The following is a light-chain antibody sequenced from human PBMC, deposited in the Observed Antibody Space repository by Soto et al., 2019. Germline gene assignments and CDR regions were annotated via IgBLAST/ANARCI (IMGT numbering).Light chain of an antibody. CDR3: QQRSNWPLFT. CDR2: VAS. CDR1: QSVSSF. J-gene: IGKJ3*01. Sequence: EIVLTQSPATLSLSPGERATLSCRASQSVSSFLAWYQQKPGQAPRLLIYVASNRAPGIPARFSGSGSGTDFTLTIGSLDPEDFAVYYCQQRSNWPLFTFGPGTKVHI. V-gene: IGKV3-11*01.